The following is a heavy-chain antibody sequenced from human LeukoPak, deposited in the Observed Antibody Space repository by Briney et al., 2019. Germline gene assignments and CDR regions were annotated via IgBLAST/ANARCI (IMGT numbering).Heavy chain of an antibody. Sequence: VKPSETLSLTCTVSGGSVNSGSYYWNWIRQPPGKGLEWIGYIYYSGSTDSNPSLKSRVTISVDTSKNQFSLKLRSVTAADTAVYYCARRPRNDILTGTPFDYWGQGILVTVSS. CDR2: IYYSGST. J-gene: IGHJ4*02. D-gene: IGHD3-9*01. CDR3: ARRPRNDILTGTPFDY. CDR1: GGSVNSGSYY. V-gene: IGHV4-61*01.